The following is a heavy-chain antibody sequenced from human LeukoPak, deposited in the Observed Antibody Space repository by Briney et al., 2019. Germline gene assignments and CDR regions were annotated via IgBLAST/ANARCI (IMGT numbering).Heavy chain of an antibody. CDR1: GFSLRTSGVG. J-gene: IGHJ3*02. Sequence: SGPTLVKPTQTLTLTCSFSGFSLRTSGVGVGWIRQPPGKALEWLAHIFSNDEKSYSTSLKSRLTISKDTSKSQVVLTMTNMDPVDTATYYCARIQSHAFDIWGQGTMVTVSS. V-gene: IGHV2-26*01. CDR3: ARIQSHAFDI. CDR2: IFSNDEK.